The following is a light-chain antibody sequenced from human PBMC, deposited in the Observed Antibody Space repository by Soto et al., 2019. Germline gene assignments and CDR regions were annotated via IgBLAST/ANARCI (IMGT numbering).Light chain of an antibody. J-gene: IGKJ2*01. Sequence: DIQMTQSPSILSASVGDRVTITCRASQSISSWLAWYQQKPGKAPKLLIYDASSLESGVPSRFSGSGSGTEFTLTISSLQPDDFETYYCQQYNSYSHTFGQGTKVDIK. V-gene: IGKV1-5*01. CDR3: QQYNSYSHT. CDR2: DAS. CDR1: QSISSW.